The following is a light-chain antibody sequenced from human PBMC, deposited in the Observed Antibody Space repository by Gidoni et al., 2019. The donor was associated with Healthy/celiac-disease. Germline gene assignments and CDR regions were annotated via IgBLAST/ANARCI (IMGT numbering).Light chain of an antibody. Sequence: DIQMTQSPSSLSASVGDRVTITCRASQSISSYLNWYQQKPGKAPKLLIYAASILQSGVPSRFSGSGSVTDFTLTISSLQPEDFATYYCRQGYSTPYTFGQGTRLEIK. V-gene: IGKV1-39*01. CDR1: QSISSY. J-gene: IGKJ2*01. CDR2: AAS. CDR3: RQGYSTPYT.